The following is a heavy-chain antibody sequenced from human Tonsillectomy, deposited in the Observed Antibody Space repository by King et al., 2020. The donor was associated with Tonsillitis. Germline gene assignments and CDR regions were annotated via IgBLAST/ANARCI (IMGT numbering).Heavy chain of an antibody. CDR3: ARFRDPDAFDI. CDR1: GFTFSSYA. CDR2: ISYDGSNK. Sequence: QLVQSGGGVVQPGRSLRLSCAASGFTFSSYAMHWVRQAPGKGLEWVAVISYDGSNKYYRDSVTGRFTISSDNSKNTLYLRMNSLRAEDTAVYYCARFRDPDAFDIWGQGTVVTVSS. D-gene: IGHD2-21*02. V-gene: IGHV3-30-3*01. J-gene: IGHJ3*02.